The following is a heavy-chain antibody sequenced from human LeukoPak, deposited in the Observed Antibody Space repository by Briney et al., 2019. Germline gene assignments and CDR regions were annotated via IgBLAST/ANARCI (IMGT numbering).Heavy chain of an antibody. D-gene: IGHD4-23*01. V-gene: IGHV1-2*02. CDR3: ARGEGRFQYGGNPVNAFDI. J-gene: IGHJ3*02. CDR2: INPNTGGT. Sequence: ASVTVSCKASGYNFTGYYLHWVRQAPGQGLEWMGWINPNTGGTNYAQKFQGRVTMTRDTSISTAYMELRSLRSDDTAVYYCARGEGRFQYGGNPVNAFDIWGQGTMVTVSS. CDR1: GYNFTGYY.